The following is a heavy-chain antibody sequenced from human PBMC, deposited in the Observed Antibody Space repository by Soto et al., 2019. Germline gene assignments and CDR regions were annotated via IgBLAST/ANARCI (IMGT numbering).Heavy chain of an antibody. CDR3: ASDVIVLWFGKAHPNWSGP. V-gene: IGHV4-59*08. CDR2: IYYSENT. CDR1: GGSISSYY. D-gene: IGHD3-10*01. Sequence: SETLSLTCTVSGGSISSYYWSWIRQPPGKGLEWIGYIYYSENTNYNPSLKSRVTISVDTSKNQFSLKLSSVTAADTAIYYCASDVIVLWFGKAHPNWSGPWGQGTLVTVSS. J-gene: IGHJ5*02.